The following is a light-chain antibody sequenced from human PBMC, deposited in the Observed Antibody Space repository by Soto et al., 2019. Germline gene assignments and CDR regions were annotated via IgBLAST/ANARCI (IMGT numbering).Light chain of an antibody. J-gene: IGKJ1*01. V-gene: IGKV1-5*01. CDR2: DAS. Sequence: DIHMTQSPSTLSASVVDRVTITCLASQSISSWLAWYQQEPGKAPKLLIYDASSLESGVPSRFSGSGSGTEFTLTIRSLRPDDVATDYCQKSNSFTWTFGQGTTGDLK. CDR1: QSISSW. CDR3: QKSNSFTWT.